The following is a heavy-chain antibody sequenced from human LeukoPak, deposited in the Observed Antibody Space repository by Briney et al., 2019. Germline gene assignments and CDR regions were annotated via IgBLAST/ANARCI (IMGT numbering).Heavy chain of an antibody. D-gene: IGHD6-13*01. CDR1: GYSISSGYY. V-gene: IGHV4-38-2*02. CDR3: AGGRLGSSSWYKRGGYYYMDV. CDR2: IYHSGST. Sequence: SETLSLTCTVSGYSISSGYYWGWIRQPPGKGLEWIGSIYHSGSTYYNPSLKSRVTISVDTSKNQFSLKLSSVTAADTAVYYCAGGRLGSSSWYKRGGYYYMDVWGKGTTVTVSS. J-gene: IGHJ6*03.